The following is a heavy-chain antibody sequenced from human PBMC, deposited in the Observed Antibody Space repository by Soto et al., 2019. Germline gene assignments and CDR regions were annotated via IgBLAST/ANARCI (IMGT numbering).Heavy chain of an antibody. CDR1: GFTFSSYS. J-gene: IGHJ5*02. V-gene: IGHV3-48*02. CDR2: ISSSSSTI. D-gene: IGHD3-3*01. CDR3: ARESRFLEWLSPNWFDP. Sequence: PGGSLRLSCAASGFTFSSYSMNWVRQAPGKGLEWVSYISSSSSTIYYADSVKGRFTISRDNAKNSLYLQMNSLRDEDTAVYYCARESRFLEWLSPNWFDPWGQGT.